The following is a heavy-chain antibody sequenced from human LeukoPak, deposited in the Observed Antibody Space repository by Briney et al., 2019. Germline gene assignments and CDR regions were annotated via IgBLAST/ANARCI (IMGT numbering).Heavy chain of an antibody. CDR1: GFTFSSYA. D-gene: IGHD6-19*01. J-gene: IGHJ4*02. CDR2: ISYDGSNK. V-gene: IGHV3-30-3*01. CDR3: AREGHSSGSLGDY. Sequence: GRSLRLSCAASGFTFSSYAMHWVRQAPGKGLEWVAVISYDGSNKYYADSVKGRFTISRDNSKNTLYLQMNSLRAEDTAMYFCAREGHSSGSLGDYWGQGILVTVSS.